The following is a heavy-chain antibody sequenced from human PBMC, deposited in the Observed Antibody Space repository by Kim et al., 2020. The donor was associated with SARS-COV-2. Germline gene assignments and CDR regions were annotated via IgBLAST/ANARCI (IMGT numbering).Heavy chain of an antibody. V-gene: IGHV3-74*01. D-gene: IGHD6-13*01. CDR2: INSDGSST. CDR3: AKDSSSWTLYYLHY. CDR1: GFSFSTYW. Sequence: GGSLRLSCAASGFSFSTYWMHWVRQAPGKGLVWVSRINSDGSSTDYADSVKGRFSISRDNAKNTLYLQIDSLRVEDTAVYYCAKDSSSWTLYYLHYWGQGTPVTVSS. J-gene: IGHJ4*02.